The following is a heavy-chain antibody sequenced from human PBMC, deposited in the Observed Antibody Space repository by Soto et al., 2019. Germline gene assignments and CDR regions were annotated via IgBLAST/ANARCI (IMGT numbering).Heavy chain of an antibody. V-gene: IGHV4-59*01. CDR1: GGSISSYY. D-gene: IGHD6-19*01. CDR2: IYYSGST. Sequence: QVQLQESGPGLVKPSETLSLTCTVSGGSISSYYWSWIRQPPGKGLEWIGYIYYSGSTNYNPSLKSRVTVSVDPSKNPPPPKLSSVTVADSDVSSCARRGGGGGWKYYFDYWGQGTLVTVSS. CDR3: ARRGGGGGWKYYFDY. J-gene: IGHJ4*02.